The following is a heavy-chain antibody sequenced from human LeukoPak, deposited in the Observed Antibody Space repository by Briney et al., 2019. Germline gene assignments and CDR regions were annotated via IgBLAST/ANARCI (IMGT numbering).Heavy chain of an antibody. D-gene: IGHD6-13*01. CDR2: IYPGDSDT. V-gene: IGHV5-51*01. Sequence: GASLKISCKGSGSTFTDYWIGWVRQLPGKGLEWMGIIYPGDSDTRYSPSFQGQVTISADKSISTAYLQWSSLKASDSAMYYCARYSNSEFDYWGQGTLVTVSS. CDR1: GSTFTDYW. J-gene: IGHJ4*02. CDR3: ARYSNSEFDY.